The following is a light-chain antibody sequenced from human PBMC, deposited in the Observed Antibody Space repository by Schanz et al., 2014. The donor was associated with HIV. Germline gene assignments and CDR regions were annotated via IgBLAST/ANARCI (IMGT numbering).Light chain of an antibody. Sequence: NFMLTQPLSVSESPGKTITISCTRSGGGTASDSVQWYQQRPGSAPTTVIYDSYQRPYGVPSRFSGSFDRSSNSASLTISGLMTEDEADYYCQSYDSSNSVVFGGGTKLTVL. CDR2: DSY. CDR3: QSYDSSNSVV. V-gene: IGLV6-57*04. CDR1: GGGTASDS. J-gene: IGLJ3*02.